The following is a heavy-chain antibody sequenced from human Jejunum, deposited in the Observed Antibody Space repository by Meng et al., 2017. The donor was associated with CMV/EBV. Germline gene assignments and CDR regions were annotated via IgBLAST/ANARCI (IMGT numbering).Heavy chain of an antibody. CDR2: IYYSEST. Sequence: VSRDSIYTGNYCWAWIRQPPGRALEWIRRIYYSESTNCDPSLKSRVAISADTSKNQFSLKLNSVTAADTAVYYCACRDYYYYSMNVWGQGTTVTVSS. CDR1: RDSIYTGNYC. J-gene: IGHJ6*02. CDR3: ACRDYYYYSMNV. V-gene: IGHV4-39*07. D-gene: IGHD2-21*01.